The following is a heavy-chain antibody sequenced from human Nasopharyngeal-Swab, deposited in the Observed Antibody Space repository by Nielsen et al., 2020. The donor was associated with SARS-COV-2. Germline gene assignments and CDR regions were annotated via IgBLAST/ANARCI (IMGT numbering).Heavy chain of an antibody. V-gene: IGHV3-30*04. CDR1: GFIFHSFA. CDR3: ARVSGSFLYYYYGMDV. J-gene: IGHJ6*02. CDR2: ISFDGTNK. Sequence: GESLKISCAASGFIFHSFAMHWVRPSPGKGLEWVALISFDGTNKYYAGSVRGRFTISRDTSKDTLYLQMNSLRAEDTAVYYCARVSGSFLYYYYGMDVWGRGTTVTVSS. D-gene: IGHD1-26*01.